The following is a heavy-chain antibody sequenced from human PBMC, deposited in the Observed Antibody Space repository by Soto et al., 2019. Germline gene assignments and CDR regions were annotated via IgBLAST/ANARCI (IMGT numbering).Heavy chain of an antibody. D-gene: IGHD5-18*01. J-gene: IGHJ5*02. CDR2: IYYSGST. CDR3: ASFSNGYSYNWFDP. CDR1: GGSISSGGYY. Sequence: SETLSLTCTVSGGSISSGGYYWSWIRQHPGKGLEWIGYIYYSGSTYYNPSLKSRVTISVDTSKNQFSLKLSSVTAADTAVYYCASFSNGYSYNWFDPWGQGTLATVSS. V-gene: IGHV4-31*03.